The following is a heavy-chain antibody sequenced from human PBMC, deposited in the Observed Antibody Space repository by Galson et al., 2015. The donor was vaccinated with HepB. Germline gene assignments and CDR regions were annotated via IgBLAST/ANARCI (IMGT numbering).Heavy chain of an antibody. J-gene: IGHJ6*03. CDR2: ISYDGSNK. D-gene: IGHD3-16*01. V-gene: IGHV3-30-3*01. Sequence: SLRLSCAASGFTFSSYAMHWVRQAPGKGLEWVAVISYDGSNKYYADSVKGRFTISRDNSKNTLYLQMNSLRAEDTAVYYCARDRRGTKYYYYYYYMDVWGKGTTVTVSS. CDR3: ARDRRGTKYYYYYYYMDV. CDR1: GFTFSSYA.